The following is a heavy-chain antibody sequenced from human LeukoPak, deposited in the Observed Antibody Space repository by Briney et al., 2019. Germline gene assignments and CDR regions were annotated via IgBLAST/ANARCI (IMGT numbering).Heavy chain of an antibody. D-gene: IGHD2-21*02. J-gene: IGHJ3*02. V-gene: IGHV1-69*04. CDR3: ARDRCGGDCYADDAFDI. CDR1: GSTFTSYA. CDR2: IIPNYGIA. Sequence: SVKVSCKASGSTFTSYAINWVRQAPGQGLEWMGRIIPNYGIANYAQKFQGRVTITADTSTSTAYMELSSLRYEDTAVYYCARDRCGGDCYADDAFDIWGQGTMVTVSS.